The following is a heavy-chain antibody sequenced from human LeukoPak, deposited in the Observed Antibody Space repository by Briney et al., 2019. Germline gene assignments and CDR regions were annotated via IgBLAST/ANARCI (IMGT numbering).Heavy chain of an antibody. V-gene: IGHV4-39*06. J-gene: IGHJ4*02. D-gene: IGHD2-2*01. CDR2: IYYSGST. Sequence: KPSETLSLTCTVSGGSISSSSYYWGWIRQPPGKGLEWIGSIYYSGSTYYNPSLKSRVTISVDTSKNQFPLKLSSVTAADTAVYYCARHRRKSRGGSTSCYLDYWGQGTLVTVSS. CDR3: ARHRRKSRGGSTSCYLDY. CDR1: GGSISSSSYY.